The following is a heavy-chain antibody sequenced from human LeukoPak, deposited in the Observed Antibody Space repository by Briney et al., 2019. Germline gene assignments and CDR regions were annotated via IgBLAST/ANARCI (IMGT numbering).Heavy chain of an antibody. J-gene: IGHJ4*02. Sequence: PSETLSLTCTVSGGSISPYYWCWIRQAPGKGLEWIAYIHYTGTAKYNPSLESRITISVDTSTNQFSLRLSSVSAADTAVYYCARAQNWGYFDYWGQGTLVTVSS. CDR3: ARAQNWGYFDY. CDR1: GGSISPYY. CDR2: IHYTGTA. V-gene: IGHV4-59*01. D-gene: IGHD7-27*01.